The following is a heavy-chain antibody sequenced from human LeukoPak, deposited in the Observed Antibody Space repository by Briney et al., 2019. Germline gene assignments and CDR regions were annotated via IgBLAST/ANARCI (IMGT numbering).Heavy chain of an antibody. CDR3: AKEVDCPSDCLFFHS. CDR2: INRRGHT. J-gene: IGHJ4*02. Sequence: GGSLRLSCAASGFTFYRFTIHWVRQTPGKGLEWVSLINRRGHTFYADSVKGRFTISRDNSRNSVFLQMNSLRPEDTALYHCAKEVDCPSDCLFFHSWGQGTLVTVSS. V-gene: IGHV3-43*01. D-gene: IGHD2-21*02. CDR1: GFTFYRFT.